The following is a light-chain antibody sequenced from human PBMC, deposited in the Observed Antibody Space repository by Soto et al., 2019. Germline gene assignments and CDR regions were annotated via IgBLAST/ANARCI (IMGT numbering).Light chain of an antibody. Sequence: QSVLTQPASVSGSPGQSITISCTGTNSDVGAYNYVSWYQQHPGKVPKLMIYEVRNRPSGVSYRFSGSKSGNTASLTISGLQAEDEADYYCSSYTTSRTWVFGGGTKLTVL. J-gene: IGLJ3*02. CDR2: EVR. CDR3: SSYTTSRTWV. V-gene: IGLV2-14*01. CDR1: NSDVGAYNY.